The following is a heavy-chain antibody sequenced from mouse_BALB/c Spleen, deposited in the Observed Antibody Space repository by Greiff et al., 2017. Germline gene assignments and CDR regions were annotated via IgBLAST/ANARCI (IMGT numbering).Heavy chain of an antibody. CDR2: IWGDGST. V-gene: IGHV2-6-7*01. CDR3: ARDGDHYAMDY. J-gene: IGHJ4*01. D-gene: IGHD3-3*01. CDR1: GFSLTGYG. Sequence: VQLQQSGPGLVAPSQSLSITCTVSGFSLTGYGVNWVRQPPGKGLEWLGMIWGDGSTYYNSALKSRLSISKDNSKSQVFLKMNSLQTDDTARYYCARDGDHYAMDYWGQGTSVTVSS.